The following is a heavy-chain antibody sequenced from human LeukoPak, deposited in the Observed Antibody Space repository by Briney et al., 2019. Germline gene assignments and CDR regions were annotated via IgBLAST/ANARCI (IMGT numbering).Heavy chain of an antibody. CDR1: GFTFSSYG. V-gene: IGHV3-23*01. J-gene: IGHJ4*02. CDR2: VSGSEGST. D-gene: IGHD3-3*01. Sequence: GGSLRLSCAASGFTFSSYGMSWVRPAPGKGLDWVSAVSGSEGSTYYADSVKGRFTIYRDNSKNTLYLQMNSLRAEDTAVYYCAKDVYDFWSGYYNSYDYWGQGTLVIVSS. CDR3: AKDVYDFWSGYYNSYDY.